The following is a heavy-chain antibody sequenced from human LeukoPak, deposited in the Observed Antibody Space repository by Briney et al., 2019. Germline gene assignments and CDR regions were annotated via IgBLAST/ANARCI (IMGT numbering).Heavy chain of an antibody. CDR1: GYSISSGYY. V-gene: IGHV4-38-2*02. Sequence: RSSETLSLTCTVSGYSISSGYYWGWIRQPPGKGLEWIGSIYHSGSTYYNPSLKSRVTISIDTSKNQFSLKLSSVTAADTAVYYCARVPYCSGGSCYPKYFQDWGQGTLVTVSS. CDR2: IYHSGST. CDR3: ARVPYCSGGSCYPKYFQD. J-gene: IGHJ1*01. D-gene: IGHD2-15*01.